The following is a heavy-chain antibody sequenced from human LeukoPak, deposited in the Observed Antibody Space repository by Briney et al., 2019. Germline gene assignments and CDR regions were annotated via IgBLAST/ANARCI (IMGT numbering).Heavy chain of an antibody. V-gene: IGHV3-21*01. Sequence: GGSLRLSCAASGFTFSSYSMNWVRQAPGKGLEWVSSISSSSSYIYYADSVKGRFTISRDNAKNSLYLQMNSLRAEDTAVYYCARDGMTTPAFDYWGQGTLATVSS. CDR2: ISSSSSYI. J-gene: IGHJ4*02. D-gene: IGHD4-11*01. CDR3: ARDGMTTPAFDY. CDR1: GFTFSSYS.